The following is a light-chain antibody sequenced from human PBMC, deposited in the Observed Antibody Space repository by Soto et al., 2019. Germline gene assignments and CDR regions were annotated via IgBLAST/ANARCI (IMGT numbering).Light chain of an antibody. CDR2: GAS. CDR1: QSVSSY. Sequence: EIVLAQSPATLSLSPGERCTRSCRASQSVSSYLAWYQQKPGQAPRLLIYGASSRATGIPVRFSGSGSGTEFTLPLTSLPSEDFAVSSCQQYSTWPLTLGQGTPPEIK. CDR3: QQYSTWPLT. J-gene: IGKJ5*01. V-gene: IGKV3-15*01.